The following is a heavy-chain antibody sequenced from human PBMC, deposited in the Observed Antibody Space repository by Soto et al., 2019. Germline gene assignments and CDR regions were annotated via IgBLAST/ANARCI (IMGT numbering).Heavy chain of an antibody. CDR2: INPNTGGT. V-gene: IGHV1-2*02. D-gene: IGHD6-6*01. J-gene: IGHJ4*02. Sequence: QVQLVQSGSEVKKPGASVKVSCKASGYIFSAFYMHCVRRAPGQGLEWLGWINPNTGGTNYAQKFHGRVAMTRDTSISTAYLELTGLKSDDTAVYYCARHLYVSSSIVGDDWGQGTLVTVS. CDR1: GYIFSAFY. CDR3: ARHLYVSSSIVGDD.